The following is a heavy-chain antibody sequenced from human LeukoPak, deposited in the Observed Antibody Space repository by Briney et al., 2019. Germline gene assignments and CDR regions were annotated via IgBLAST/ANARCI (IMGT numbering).Heavy chain of an antibody. CDR2: ISGSGGST. CDR1: GFTFSSYA. Sequence: PGGSLRLSCAASGFTFSSYAMSWVRQAPGKGLEWVSAISGSGGSTYYADSVKGRFTISRDNSKNTLYLQMNSLRAEDTAVYYCAKDRTYYAAAAPEWGFDPWGQGTLVTVSS. J-gene: IGHJ5*02. V-gene: IGHV3-23*01. D-gene: IGHD6-13*01. CDR3: AKDRTYYAAAAPEWGFDP.